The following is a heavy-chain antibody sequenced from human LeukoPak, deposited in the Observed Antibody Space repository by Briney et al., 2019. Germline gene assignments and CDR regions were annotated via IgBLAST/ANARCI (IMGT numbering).Heavy chain of an antibody. CDR3: ASSAPPYYYDSSGYYAGSIDY. Sequence: PSETLSLTCAVYGGSFSGYYWSWIRQPPGKGLEWIGEINHSGSTNYNPSLKSRVTISVDTSKNQFSLKLSSVTAADTAVYYCASSAPPYYYDSSGYYAGSIDYWGQGTLVTVSS. V-gene: IGHV4-34*01. J-gene: IGHJ4*02. CDR2: INHSGST. CDR1: GGSFSGYY. D-gene: IGHD3-22*01.